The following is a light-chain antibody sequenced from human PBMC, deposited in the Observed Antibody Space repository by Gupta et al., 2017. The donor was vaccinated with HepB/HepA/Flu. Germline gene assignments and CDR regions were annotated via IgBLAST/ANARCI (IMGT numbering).Light chain of an antibody. CDR3: GTSDSSLSAVV. CDR2: ENN. V-gene: IGLV1-51*02. CDR1: SSNIGNNF. Sequence: QSVLTQSPSMSAAPGQKVTIPCSGSSSNIGNNFVSWYQQLPGKAPKLIIYENNKRPSDIPDRISGSKSGTSDTLTINGLQAVDEADYYCGTSDSSLSAVVFGGGTKLTVL. J-gene: IGLJ2*01.